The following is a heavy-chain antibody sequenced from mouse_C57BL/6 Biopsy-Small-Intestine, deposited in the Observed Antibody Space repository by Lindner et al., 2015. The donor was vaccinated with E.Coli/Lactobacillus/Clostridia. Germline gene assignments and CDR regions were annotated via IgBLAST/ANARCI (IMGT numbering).Heavy chain of an antibody. V-gene: IGHV1-39*01. CDR1: GYSFTDYN. CDR3: ARYGYYSNYRKDAMDY. J-gene: IGHJ4*01. CDR2: INPNYGTT. D-gene: IGHD2-5*01. Sequence: QLQESGPELVKPGASVKISCKASGYSFTDYNMNWVKQSNGKSLEWIGVINPNYGTTSYNQKFKGKATLTVDQSSSTAYMQLNSLTSEDSAVYYCARYGYYSNYRKDAMDYWGQGTSVTVSS.